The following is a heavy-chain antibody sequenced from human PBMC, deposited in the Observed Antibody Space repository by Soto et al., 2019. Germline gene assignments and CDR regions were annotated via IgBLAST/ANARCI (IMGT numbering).Heavy chain of an antibody. CDR3: ARDFKYYFDY. CDR1: GYTFTSYD. J-gene: IGHJ4*02. V-gene: IGHV1-2*04. CDR2: INPNSGGT. Sequence: ASVKVSCKASGYTFTSYDINWVRQAPGQGLEWMGWINPNSGGTNYAQKFQGWVTMTRDTSISTAYMELSRLRSDDTAVYYCARDFKYYFDYWGQGTLVTVSS.